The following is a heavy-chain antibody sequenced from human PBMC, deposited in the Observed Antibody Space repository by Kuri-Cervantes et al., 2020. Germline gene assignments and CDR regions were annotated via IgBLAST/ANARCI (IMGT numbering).Heavy chain of an antibody. CDR3: AKDPNYYGSGPFDY. J-gene: IGHJ4*02. Sequence: SLKISCAASGFTFDDYAMHWVRQAPGKGLEWVSGISWNSGSIGYADSVKGRFTISGDNAKNSLYLQMNSLRAEDTALYYCAKDPNYYGSGPFDYWGQGTLVTVSS. CDR1: GFTFDDYA. CDR2: ISWNSGSI. V-gene: IGHV3-9*01. D-gene: IGHD3-10*01.